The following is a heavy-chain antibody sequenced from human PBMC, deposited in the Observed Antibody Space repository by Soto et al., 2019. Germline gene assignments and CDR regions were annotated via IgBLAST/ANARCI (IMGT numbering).Heavy chain of an antibody. CDR3: ARGGYSSSHPEDWFDP. J-gene: IGHJ5*02. CDR2: IWYDGSNK. CDR1: GFTFSSYG. D-gene: IGHD6-13*01. Sequence: ESGGGVVQPGRSLRLSCAASGFTFSSYGMHWVRQAPGKGLEWVAVIWYDGSNKYYADSVKGRFTISRDNSKNTLYLQMNSLRAEDTAVYYCARGGYSSSHPEDWFDPWGQGTLVTVSS. V-gene: IGHV3-33*01.